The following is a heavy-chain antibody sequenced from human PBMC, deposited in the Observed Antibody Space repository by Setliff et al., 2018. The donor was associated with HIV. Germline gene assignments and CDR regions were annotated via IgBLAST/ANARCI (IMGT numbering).Heavy chain of an antibody. CDR3: ASPTSDLYSGSPE. V-gene: IGHV4-39*01. J-gene: IGHJ4*02. CDR2: IYYSGST. Sequence: SETLSLTCTVSGGSISSSSYYWGWIRQPPGKGLEWIGSIYYSGSTYYDPSLKSRVTISVDTSKNQFSLKLSSVTAADTAVYYCASPTSDLYSGSPEWGQGTLVTVSS. D-gene: IGHD1-26*01. CDR1: GGSISSSSYY.